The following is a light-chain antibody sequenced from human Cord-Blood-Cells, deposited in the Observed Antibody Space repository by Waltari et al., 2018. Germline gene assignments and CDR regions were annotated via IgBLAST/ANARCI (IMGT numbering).Light chain of an antibody. J-gene: IGKJ2*03. V-gene: IGKV3-20*01. CDR1: QSVSSSY. CDR2: GAS. CDR3: QQYGSSPYS. Sequence: EIVLTQSPGTLSLSPGERATLYCRASQSVSSSYLAWYQQKPGQAPRLLIYGASSRATGIPDRFSGSGFGTDFTLTISRLEPEDFAVYYCQQYGSSPYSFGQGTKLETK.